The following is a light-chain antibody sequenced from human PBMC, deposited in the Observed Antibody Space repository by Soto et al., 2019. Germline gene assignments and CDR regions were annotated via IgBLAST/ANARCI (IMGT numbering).Light chain of an antibody. CDR1: SSDVGGYNY. Sequence: QSVLTQPASVSGSPGQSITIPCTGTSSDVGGYNYVSWYQQHPGKAPKLMIYDVSNRPSGVSNRFSGSKSGNTASLTISGLQAEDEAGYYCSSYTSSSTLYVFGTGTKVTVL. J-gene: IGLJ1*01. V-gene: IGLV2-14*01. CDR2: DVS. CDR3: SSYTSSSTLYV.